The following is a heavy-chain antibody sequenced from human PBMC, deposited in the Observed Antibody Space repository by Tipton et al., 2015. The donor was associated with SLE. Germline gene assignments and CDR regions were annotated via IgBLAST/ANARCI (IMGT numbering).Heavy chain of an antibody. Sequence: LRLSCTVSGVSVTIGSYYWSWIRQPPGKGLEYIGYIYDSGSTHYNPSLKSRVTISLDTSKNQFSLKLSSVTAADTAVYYCASLSNGLWYFDVWGRGTLVTVSS. CDR3: ASLSNGLWYFDV. CDR1: GVSVTIGSYY. J-gene: IGHJ2*01. V-gene: IGHV4-61*01. D-gene: IGHD2-8*01. CDR2: IYDSGST.